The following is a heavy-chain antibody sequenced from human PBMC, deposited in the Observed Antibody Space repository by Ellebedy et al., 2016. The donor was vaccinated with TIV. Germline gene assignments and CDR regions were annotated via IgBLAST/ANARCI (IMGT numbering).Heavy chain of an antibody. CDR1: GFTFSSYG. J-gene: IGHJ4*02. Sequence: GESLKISCAASGFTFSSYGMHWVRQAPGRGLEWVAVIWNDGVNKYYADSVKGRFTISRDISKNTLDLQMNSLRAEDTAVYYCARDSFSSGWYYFDSWGQGTLVTVSS. V-gene: IGHV3-33*01. D-gene: IGHD6-13*01. CDR3: ARDSFSSGWYYFDS. CDR2: IWNDGVNK.